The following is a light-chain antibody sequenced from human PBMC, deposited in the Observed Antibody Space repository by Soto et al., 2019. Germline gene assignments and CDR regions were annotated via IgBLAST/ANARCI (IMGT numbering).Light chain of an antibody. J-gene: IGKJ2*01. Sequence: DIQMTQSPSTLSASVGDRVTITCRASQSISSWLAWYQQKPGKVPKLLIYKVYSLESEVPSSFSGSGSGTEFTLTISSLQPDDSATYYCQQYSSYPGTFGQGTKLEIK. CDR2: KVY. CDR3: QQYSSYPGT. CDR1: QSISSW. V-gene: IGKV1-5*03.